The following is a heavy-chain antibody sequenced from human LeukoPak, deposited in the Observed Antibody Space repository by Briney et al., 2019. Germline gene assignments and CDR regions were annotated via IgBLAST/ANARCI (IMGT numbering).Heavy chain of an antibody. V-gene: IGHV3-7*03. CDR3: ARDPRWLATGGYDY. J-gene: IGHJ4*02. D-gene: IGHD5-24*01. Sequence: GGSLRLSCAASGFTFSSYWMSWVRQAPGKGLEWVANIKQDGSEKYYVDSVKGRFTISRDNAKNSLYLQMNSLRAEDTAVYYCARDPRWLATGGYDYWGQGTLVTVSS. CDR1: GFTFSSYW. CDR2: IKQDGSEK.